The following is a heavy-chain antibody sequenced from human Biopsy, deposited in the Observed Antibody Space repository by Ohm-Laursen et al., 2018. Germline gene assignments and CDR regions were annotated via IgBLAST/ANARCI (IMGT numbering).Heavy chain of an antibody. CDR3: TKDLIPAGTDV. CDR1: GFTVNDHA. V-gene: IGHV3-9*01. D-gene: IGHD2-21*01. CDR2: ISWDSGRI. Sequence: SLRLSCAASGFTVNDHAMHWVRQPPGKGLEWVSGISWDSGRIGYADSVKGRFTVSRDNAKKSLYLEMNSLRPEDTALYYCTKDLIPAGTDVRGQGTTVTVSS. J-gene: IGHJ6*02.